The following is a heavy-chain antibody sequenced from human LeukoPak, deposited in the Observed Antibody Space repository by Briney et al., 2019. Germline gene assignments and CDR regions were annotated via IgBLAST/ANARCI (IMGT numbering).Heavy chain of an antibody. CDR2: ISGSGGST. Sequence: GGSLRLSCAASGFTFSSYAMSWVRQAPGKGLEWVSGISGSGGSTYYADSVKGRFTISRDNSKNTLYLQMNSLRAEDTAVYYCAKSPDYDRSGFYSDYWGQGTLVTVSS. CDR3: AKSPDYDRSGFYSDY. J-gene: IGHJ4*02. D-gene: IGHD3-22*01. V-gene: IGHV3-23*01. CDR1: GFTFSSYA.